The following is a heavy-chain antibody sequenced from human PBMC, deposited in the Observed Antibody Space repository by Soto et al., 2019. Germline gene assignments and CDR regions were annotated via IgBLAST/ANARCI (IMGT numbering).Heavy chain of an antibody. CDR2: INPKSRGT. Sequence: QVQLVQSGAEVKKPGASVKVSCKASGYTFTDYFIHWVRQAPGQGFEWMGWINPKSRGTTYAQKFQGRVTVTRDTSNATAYMELRGLRSDDTAMYYCARVTLRAGNWFDPWGQGTLVTVSS. V-gene: IGHV1-2*02. J-gene: IGHJ5*02. CDR3: ARVTLRAGNWFDP. CDR1: GYTFTDYF.